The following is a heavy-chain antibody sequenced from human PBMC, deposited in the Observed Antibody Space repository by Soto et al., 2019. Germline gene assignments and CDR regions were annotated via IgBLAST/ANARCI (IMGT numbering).Heavy chain of an antibody. D-gene: IGHD3-22*01. CDR1: GFTFSSYT. Sequence: PGGSLRLSCAASGFTFSSYTMIWVRQAPGKGLEWVSSISGDSNYIYYADSVKGRFTISRDNAKNSLYLQMNSLRAEDTAVYYCARRGELTGGYFSGPPGYWGQGTLVTVSS. J-gene: IGHJ4*02. V-gene: IGHV3-21*01. CDR3: ARRGELTGGYFSGPPGY. CDR2: ISGDSNYI.